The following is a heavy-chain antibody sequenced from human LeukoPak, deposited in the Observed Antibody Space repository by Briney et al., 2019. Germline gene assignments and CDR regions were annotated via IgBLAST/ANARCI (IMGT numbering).Heavy chain of an antibody. CDR2: ISAYNGNT. D-gene: IGHD1-26*01. CDR3: AREWWELRGTFDY. Sequence: ASVKVSCKASGYTFTGYYMHWVRQAPGQGLEWMGWISAYNGNTNYAQKLQGRVTMTTDTSTSTAYMELRSLRSDDTAVYYCAREWWELRGTFDYWGQGTLVTVSS. CDR1: GYTFTGYY. V-gene: IGHV1-18*04. J-gene: IGHJ4*02.